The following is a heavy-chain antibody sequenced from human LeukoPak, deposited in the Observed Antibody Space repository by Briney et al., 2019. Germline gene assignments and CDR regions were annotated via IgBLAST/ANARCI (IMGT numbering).Heavy chain of an antibody. CDR1: GFTFSSYH. CDR2: ISTTNNYI. Sequence: GGSLRLSCVVSGFTFSSYHMNWVRQAPGKGLEWVSSISTTNNYIYYADSVTGRFTISRDNAKNSLYLQMNSLRAEDTAVYYCARRATTERGLSYGLDYWGQGTLVTVSS. CDR3: ARRATTERGLSYGLDY. D-gene: IGHD5-12*01. V-gene: IGHV3-21*01. J-gene: IGHJ4*02.